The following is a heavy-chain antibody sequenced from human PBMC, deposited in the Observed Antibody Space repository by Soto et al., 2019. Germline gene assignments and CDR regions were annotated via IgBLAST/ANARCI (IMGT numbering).Heavy chain of an antibody. Sequence: SETLSLTCSVSGASINNFAYYWGWIRQPPGKGLEWFGTVYYNENTYYNPSLRSRVAISVDTAKNQFSLNLRSVTAADTDVYFCARRERYYGSPGWFDPWGQGTLVTVSS. CDR1: GASINNFAYY. V-gene: IGHV4-39*01. CDR2: VYYNENT. CDR3: ARRERYYGSPGWFDP. D-gene: IGHD3-10*01. J-gene: IGHJ5*01.